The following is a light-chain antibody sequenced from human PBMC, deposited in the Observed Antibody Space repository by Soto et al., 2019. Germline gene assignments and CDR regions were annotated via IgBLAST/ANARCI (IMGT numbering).Light chain of an antibody. CDR3: QHYVTSLTT. CDR2: GAS. J-gene: IGKJ1*01. Sequence: EVVLTQSPATLSLSPGATATLSCGASQSVSSSLAWYQQKPGQAPRLLIFGASIRVTGIPDRFIGSGSGTHFTLTISRLEPEDFAVYYCQHYVTSLTTFGQGTKVDIK. V-gene: IGKV3-20*01. CDR1: QSVSSS.